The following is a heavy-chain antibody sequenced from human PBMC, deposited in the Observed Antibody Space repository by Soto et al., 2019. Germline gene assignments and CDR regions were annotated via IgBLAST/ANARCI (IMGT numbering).Heavy chain of an antibody. CDR3: ARSYCSASACYSEAPEY. Sequence: GGSLRLSCAASGFTFSYFWMHWVRQAPGKGLVWPSHINSDGSFTSYADSVKGRFTISRDNAKNTLYLQMNSLRAEDTAVYYCARSYCSASACYSEAPEYWGQGTLVTVSS. CDR2: INSDGSFT. J-gene: IGHJ4*02. V-gene: IGHV3-74*01. D-gene: IGHD2-15*01. CDR1: GFTFSYFW.